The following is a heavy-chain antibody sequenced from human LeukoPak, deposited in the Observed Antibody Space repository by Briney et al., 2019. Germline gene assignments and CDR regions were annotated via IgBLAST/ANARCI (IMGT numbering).Heavy chain of an antibody. J-gene: IGHJ1*01. V-gene: IGHV5-51*01. CDR3: ARVYDSSGYYHFQH. CDR2: IYPGDSDT. Sequence: GESLKISCKASGYSFTTYWIGWVRQMPGKGLEWMGIIYPGDSDTRYSPSFQGQVTISVDKSISTAYLQWSSLKASDIAMYYCARVYDSSGYYHFQHWGQGTLVTVSS. D-gene: IGHD3-22*01. CDR1: GYSFTTYW.